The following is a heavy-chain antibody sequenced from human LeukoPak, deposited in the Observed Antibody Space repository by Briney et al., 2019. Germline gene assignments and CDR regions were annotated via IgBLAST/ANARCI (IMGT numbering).Heavy chain of an antibody. D-gene: IGHD1-26*01. CDR3: ARERGILRGDAFDL. CDR1: GVSFSTYY. J-gene: IGHJ3*01. Sequence: PSETLSLTCTVFGVSFSTYYWTWIRQPAGKGPEWIGRIYFSGNTNYNPSLESRVTMSIDTSKHQFSLKLTSVTAADTAVYYCARERGILRGDAFDLWGQGTMVTVSA. CDR2: IYFSGNT. V-gene: IGHV4-4*07.